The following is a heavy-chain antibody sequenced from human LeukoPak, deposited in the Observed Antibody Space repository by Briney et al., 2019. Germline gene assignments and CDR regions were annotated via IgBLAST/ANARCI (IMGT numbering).Heavy chain of an antibody. J-gene: IGHJ4*02. CDR1: GFTFSSYG. D-gene: IGHD2-15*01. V-gene: IGHV3-30*03. CDR3: ALGGYCSGGSCYSNRGFDY. Sequence: GGSLKLSCAASGFTFSSYGMHWVRQAPGKGLEWVAVISYDGSNKYYADSVKGRFTISRDNSKNTLYLQMNSLRAEDTAVYYCALGGYCSGGSCYSNRGFDYWGQGTLVTVSS. CDR2: ISYDGSNK.